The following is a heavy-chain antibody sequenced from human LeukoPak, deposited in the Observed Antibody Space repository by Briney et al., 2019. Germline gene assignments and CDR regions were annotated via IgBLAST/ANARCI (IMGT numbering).Heavy chain of an antibody. D-gene: IGHD4-17*01. CDR2: INPYNGGA. J-gene: IGHJ5*02. CDR1: GYAFIVYF. Sequence: GASVTVSCKASGYAFIVYFMHWVRQTPGQGGEWMGWINPYNGGANPSQKFQGRGIMTRDASLTTVYMELSSLKSDDTGTYYCTRGPTTDNTWGYNWFDLWGQGTLVIVSS. V-gene: IGHV1-2*02. CDR3: TRGPTTDNTWGYNWFDL.